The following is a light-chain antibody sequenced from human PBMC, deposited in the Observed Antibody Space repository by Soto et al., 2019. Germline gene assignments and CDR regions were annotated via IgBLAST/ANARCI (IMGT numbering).Light chain of an antibody. CDR2: DVS. CDR1: QNISNY. V-gene: IGKV3-11*01. Sequence: IVLTQSPATLSLSPWKRATLSCRPSQNISNYLIWYQQKPGQAPRLLIYDVSNRATGIPARFSGSGSGTDFTLTISALQPDDFATYYCQKYNSAPLTFGGGTKVDI. J-gene: IGKJ4*01. CDR3: QKYNSAPLT.